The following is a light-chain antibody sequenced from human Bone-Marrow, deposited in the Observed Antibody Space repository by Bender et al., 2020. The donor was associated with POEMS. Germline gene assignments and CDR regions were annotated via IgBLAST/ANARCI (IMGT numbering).Light chain of an antibody. J-gene: IGLJ3*02. CDR3: AAWDDSLNGWV. CDR2: STN. V-gene: IGLV1-44*01. Sequence: QSVLTQPHSASGTPGQRVTISCSGSSPNIGSNTVNWYQHLPGTAPKKLIYSTNQRPSGVPDRFSGSKSGTSASLAISGLLSDDEADYFCAAWDDSLNGWVFGGGTKLTVL. CDR1: SPNIGSNT.